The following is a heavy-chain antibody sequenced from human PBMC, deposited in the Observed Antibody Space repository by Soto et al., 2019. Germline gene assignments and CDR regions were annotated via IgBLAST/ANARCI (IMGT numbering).Heavy chain of an antibody. CDR3: ARDLGGWPDY. CDR1: GYTFTGYY. CDR2: INAGNGNT. Sequence: ASVKVSCKASGYTFTGYYMHWVRQAPGQGLEWMGWINAGNGNTKYSQKFQGRVTITRDTSASTAYMELSSLRPEDTAVYYCARDLGGWPDYWGQGTPVTVSS. D-gene: IGHD2-15*01. V-gene: IGHV1-3*01. J-gene: IGHJ4*02.